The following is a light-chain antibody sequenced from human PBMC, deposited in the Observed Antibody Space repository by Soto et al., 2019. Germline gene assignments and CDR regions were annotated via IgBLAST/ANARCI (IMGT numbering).Light chain of an antibody. CDR2: SNN. J-gene: IGLJ2*01. Sequence: QSVLTQPPSASGTPGQRVTISCSGSSSNIGSNTVNWYQQLPGTAPKLLIYSNNQRPSGVPDRFNGSKSGTSASLAISGLQTGDEADYYCASWDYSLTGEVFGGGTKVTVL. CDR1: SSNIGSNT. CDR3: ASWDYSLTGEV. V-gene: IGLV1-44*01.